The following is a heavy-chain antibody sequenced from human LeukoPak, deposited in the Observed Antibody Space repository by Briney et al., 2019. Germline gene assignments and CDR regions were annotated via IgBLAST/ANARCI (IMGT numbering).Heavy chain of an antibody. D-gene: IGHD3-22*01. CDR2: IYHSGST. CDR3: ARVTYYYDSSGYYYRPEAWYYFDY. Sequence: PSETLSLTCTVSGGSISSSSYYWGWIRQPPGKGLEWIGSIYHSGSTNYNPSLKSRVTISVDKSKNQFSLKLSSVTAADTAVYYCARVTYYYDSSGYYYRPEAWYYFDYWGQGTLVTVSS. J-gene: IGHJ4*02. CDR1: GGSISSSSYY. V-gene: IGHV4-39*07.